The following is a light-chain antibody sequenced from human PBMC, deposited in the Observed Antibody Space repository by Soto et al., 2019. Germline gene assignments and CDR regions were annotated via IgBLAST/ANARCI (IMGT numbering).Light chain of an antibody. CDR2: EVS. Sequence: QSVLTQPASVSGSPGQLITISCTGTSXDVGAYNFVSWYQQHPGKAPKLLIYEVSNRPSEISDRFSGSKSGNTASLTISGLQTEDEADYYCNSYTSSTTPCVFGTGTKVTVL. CDR1: SXDVGAYNF. CDR3: NSYTSSTTPCV. J-gene: IGLJ1*01. V-gene: IGLV2-14*01.